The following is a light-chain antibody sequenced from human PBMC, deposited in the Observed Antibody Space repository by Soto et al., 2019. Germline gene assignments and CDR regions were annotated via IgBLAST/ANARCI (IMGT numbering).Light chain of an antibody. CDR1: QTVTSNY. Sequence: EIVLTQSPGTLSLSPGERATLSCRASQTVTSNYLAWYQQRPGQPPRLLIYAASSRATGIPDRFSGSGSGTDFTLTISRLEPEDFAVYFCQQYAASPFTFGPGTKVDIK. V-gene: IGKV3-20*01. J-gene: IGKJ3*01. CDR3: QQYAASPFT. CDR2: AAS.